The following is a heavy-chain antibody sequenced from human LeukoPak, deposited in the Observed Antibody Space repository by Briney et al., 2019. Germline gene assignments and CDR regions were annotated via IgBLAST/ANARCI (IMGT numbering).Heavy chain of an antibody. D-gene: IGHD3-16*02. Sequence: EASVKVSCKVSGYTLTELSMHWVRQAPGKGLEWMGGFDPEDGETIYAQKFQGRVTMTEDTSTDTAYMELRRLRSEDTAVYYCARSGAKYYDYVWGSYRPNDAFDVWGQGTTITVSS. J-gene: IGHJ3*01. V-gene: IGHV1-24*01. CDR2: FDPEDGET. CDR3: ARSGAKYYDYVWGSYRPNDAFDV. CDR1: GYTLTELS.